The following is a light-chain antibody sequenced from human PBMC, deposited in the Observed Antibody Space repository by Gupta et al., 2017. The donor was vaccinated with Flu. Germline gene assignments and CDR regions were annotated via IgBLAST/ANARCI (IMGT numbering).Light chain of an antibody. V-gene: IGKV1-39*01. CDR1: QSISNY. CDR3: QQCYSTPQT. CDR2: AAS. J-gene: IGKJ1*01. Sequence: DIQMTQSPSSLSASVGDRVTITCRESQSISNYLNWYQQKPGKAPKLLIYAASSLQSGVPSRFSGSKSGTDFTLTISSLQPEDFAIYYCQQCYSTPQTFGQGTKVEIK.